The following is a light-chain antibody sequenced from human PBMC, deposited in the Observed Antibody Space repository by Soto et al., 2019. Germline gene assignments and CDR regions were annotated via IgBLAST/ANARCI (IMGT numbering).Light chain of an antibody. J-gene: IGLJ1*01. CDR2: EGS. CDR3: CSYAGSSTYV. CDR1: SSDVGSYNL. Sequence: QSALTRPASVSGSPGQSITISCTGTSSDVGSYNLVSWYQQHQGKAPKLMIYEGSKRPSGVSNRFSGSKSGNTASLTISGLQAEDEADYYCCSYAGSSTYVFGTGTKVTVL. V-gene: IGLV2-23*01.